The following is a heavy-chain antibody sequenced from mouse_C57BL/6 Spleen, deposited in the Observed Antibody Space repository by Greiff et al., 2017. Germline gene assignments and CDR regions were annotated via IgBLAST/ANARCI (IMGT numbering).Heavy chain of an antibody. CDR3: TRGRDGSSYPFAY. D-gene: IGHD1-1*01. Sequence: EVQLQQSGTVLARPGASVKMSCKTSGYTFTSYWMHWVKQRPGQCLEWIGAIYPGNSDTSYNQKFKGKAKLTAVTSASTAYMELSSLTNEDSAVYYCTRGRDGSSYPFAYWGQGTLVTVSA. CDR2: IYPGNSDT. J-gene: IGHJ3*01. CDR1: GYTFTSYW. V-gene: IGHV1-5*01.